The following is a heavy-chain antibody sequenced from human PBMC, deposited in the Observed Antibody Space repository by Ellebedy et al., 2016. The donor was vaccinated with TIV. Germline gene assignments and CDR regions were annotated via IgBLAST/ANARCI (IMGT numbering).Heavy chain of an antibody. Sequence: GESLKISCAASGFTFSSYGMHWVRQAPGKGLAWVAVIWFDGSNKYHSDSVKGRFTISSDNSKNTLDLQMNSLRAKDTAVYYCARERGTTMTVSDYWGQGTLVTVSS. CDR1: GFTFSSYG. D-gene: IGHD3-22*01. CDR2: IWFDGSNK. J-gene: IGHJ4*02. CDR3: ARERGTTMTVSDY. V-gene: IGHV3-33*01.